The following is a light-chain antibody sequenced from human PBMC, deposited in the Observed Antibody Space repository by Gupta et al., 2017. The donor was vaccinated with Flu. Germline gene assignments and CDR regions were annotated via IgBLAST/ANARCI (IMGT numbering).Light chain of an antibody. J-gene: IGLJ2*01. V-gene: IGLV2-8*01. CDR3: CSYGGSKF. CDR2: EVN. Sequence: QSALTQPPSASGSPGPSVTISCTGTSSDVGGYNYVSWYQQHPGKAPTLIIYEVNKRPSGVPDRFSGSKSGNTASLTVSGLLAEDEADYYCCSYGGSKFFGGGTKLTVL. CDR1: SSDVGGYNY.